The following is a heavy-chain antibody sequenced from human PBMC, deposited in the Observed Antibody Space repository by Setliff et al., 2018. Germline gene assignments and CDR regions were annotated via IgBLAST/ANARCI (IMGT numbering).Heavy chain of an antibody. CDR3: ARSSLLSEQQSDAFGI. Sequence: GASVKVSCKASGGTFSSYAISWVRQAPGQGLEWMGGIIPILGIANYAQKFQGRVTITADESTSTAYMELSSLRSEDTAVYYCARSSLLSEQQSDAFGIWGQGTMVTVSS. CDR1: GGTFSSYA. CDR2: IIPILGIA. D-gene: IGHD6-13*01. V-gene: IGHV1-69*10. J-gene: IGHJ3*02.